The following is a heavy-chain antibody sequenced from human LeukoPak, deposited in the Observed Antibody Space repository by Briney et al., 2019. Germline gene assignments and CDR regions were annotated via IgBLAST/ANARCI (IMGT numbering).Heavy chain of an antibody. J-gene: IGHJ4*02. V-gene: IGHV1-2*02. CDR1: GYTFTSYG. CDR3: ARDLLASLYDY. Sequence: ASVKVSCKASGYTFTSYGISWVRQAPGQGLEWMGWINPNSGGTNYAQKFQGRVTMTRDTSISTAYMELSRLRSDDTAVYYCARDLLASLYDYWGQGTLVTVSS. CDR2: INPNSGGT. D-gene: IGHD2-8*02.